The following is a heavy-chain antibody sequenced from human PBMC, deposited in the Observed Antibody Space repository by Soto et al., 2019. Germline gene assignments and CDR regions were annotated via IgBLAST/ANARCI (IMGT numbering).Heavy chain of an antibody. CDR2: ISGYNGNT. V-gene: IGHV1-18*04. Sequence: GASVKVSCKASGYTFTNYGISWVRQAPGQGLECMGWISGYNGNTNYAQKLQGRVTMTTVTSTYTAYMELRSLRSDDTAMYDCARDRRGLGTGLYNDMDFCGQRTTVTVSS. CDR3: ARDRRGLGTGLYNDMDF. J-gene: IGHJ6*02. D-gene: IGHD1-1*01. CDR1: GYTFTNYG.